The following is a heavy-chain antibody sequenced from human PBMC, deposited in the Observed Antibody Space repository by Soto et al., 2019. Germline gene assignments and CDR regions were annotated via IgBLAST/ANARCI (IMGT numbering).Heavy chain of an antibody. CDR1: GYTFTSYD. J-gene: IGHJ4*02. CDR3: AREHSSSWRFDY. CDR2: MNPNSGNT. V-gene: IGHV1-8*01. Sequence: QVQLVQSGAEVKKPGASVKVSCKASGYTFTSYDINWVRQATGQGLEWMGWMNPNSGNTGYAQKFQGRVTVTRNTSISTGYRELSNLRSEDTAVYYCAREHSSSWRFDYWGQGTLFTVSS. D-gene: IGHD6-13*01.